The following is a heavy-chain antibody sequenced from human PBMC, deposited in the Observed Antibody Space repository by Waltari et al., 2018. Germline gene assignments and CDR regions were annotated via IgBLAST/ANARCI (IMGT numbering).Heavy chain of an antibody. Sequence: QVQLQESGPGLVKPSETLSLTCTVSGGPISSYYWSWIRQPPGKGLEWIGYIYYSGSTNYNPSLKSRVTISVDTSKNQFSLKLSSVTAADTAVYYCARGLSTVVAYWYFDLWGRGTLVTVSS. D-gene: IGHD2-15*01. J-gene: IGHJ2*01. CDR1: GGPISSYY. V-gene: IGHV4-59*01. CDR3: ARGLSTVVAYWYFDL. CDR2: IYYSGST.